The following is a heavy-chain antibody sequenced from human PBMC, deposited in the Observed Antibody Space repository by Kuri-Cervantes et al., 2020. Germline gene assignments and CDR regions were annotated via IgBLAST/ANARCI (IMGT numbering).Heavy chain of an antibody. CDR2: INHSGST. Sequence: SETLSLTCAVYGGSFSGYYWSWIRQPPGKGLEWIGEINHSGSTNYNPSLKSRVTISVDTSKNQFSLKLSSVTAADTAVYYCARAGGYYGSGSYLYFQHWGRGTLVTVPS. D-gene: IGHD3-10*01. CDR1: GGSFSGYY. V-gene: IGHV4-34*01. CDR3: ARAGGYYGSGSYLYFQH. J-gene: IGHJ1*01.